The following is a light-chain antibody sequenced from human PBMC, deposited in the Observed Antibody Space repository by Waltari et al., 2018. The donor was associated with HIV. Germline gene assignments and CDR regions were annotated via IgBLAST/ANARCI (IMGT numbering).Light chain of an antibody. CDR3: QSSDSIIAV. Sequence: NFMLTQPHSVSGSPGKTVIISCTRSSGSIDSNYVQWYQQRPGSAPILLIYEDTERPSGVPERFSASIDTSSNSASLTISGLETEDEADYYCQSSDSIIAVFGGGTKLTVL. V-gene: IGLV6-57*03. CDR1: SGSIDSNY. J-gene: IGLJ3*02. CDR2: EDT.